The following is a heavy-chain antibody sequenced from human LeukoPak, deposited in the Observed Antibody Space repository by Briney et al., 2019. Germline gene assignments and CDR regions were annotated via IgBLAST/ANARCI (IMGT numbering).Heavy chain of an antibody. Sequence: GGSLRLSCAAAGFTFSSYWMSWVRQAPGKGLEWVSAISGSGGSTYYADSVKGRFTISRDNSKNTLYLQMNSLRAEDTAVYYCAKDRGSGWGDFDYWGQGTLVTVSS. CDR3: AKDRGSGWGDFDY. CDR1: GFTFSSYW. D-gene: IGHD6-19*01. J-gene: IGHJ4*02. CDR2: ISGSGGST. V-gene: IGHV3-23*01.